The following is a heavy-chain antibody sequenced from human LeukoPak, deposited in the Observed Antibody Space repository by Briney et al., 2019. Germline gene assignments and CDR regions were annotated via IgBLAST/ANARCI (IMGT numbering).Heavy chain of an antibody. CDR1: GFTSSSNW. CDR2: INSDGSTT. CDR3: AKDFRIGYSAHFDY. D-gene: IGHD2-21*01. J-gene: IGHJ4*02. Sequence: GGSLRLSCAASGFTSSSNWMHWVRHAPGKGPVWVSRINSDGSTTSYADSVKGRFSISRDNSKNTLYLQMDSLRGEDTAVYYCAKDFRIGYSAHFDYWGQGALVTVSS. V-gene: IGHV3-74*01.